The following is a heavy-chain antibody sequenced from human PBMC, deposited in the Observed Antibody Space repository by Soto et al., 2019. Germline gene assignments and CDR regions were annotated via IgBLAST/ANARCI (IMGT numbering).Heavy chain of an antibody. Sequence: XSVKVSCKASGYTFTSYGISWVRQAPGQGLEWMGWISAYNGNTNYAQKLQGRVTMTTDTSTSTAYMELRSLRSDDTAVYYCARVSGYYYDRSGYYYDDSWGQGNLVNVSS. CDR1: GYTFTSYG. J-gene: IGHJ4*02. D-gene: IGHD3-22*01. CDR2: ISAYNGNT. CDR3: ARVSGYYYDRSGYYYDDS. V-gene: IGHV1-18*01.